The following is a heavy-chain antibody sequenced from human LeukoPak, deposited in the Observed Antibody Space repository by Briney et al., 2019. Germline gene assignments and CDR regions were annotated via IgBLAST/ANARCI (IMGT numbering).Heavy chain of an antibody. CDR2: INHSGST. CDR3: ARLCSGGSCYRKDVDY. Sequence: PSETLSLTCAVYGGSFSGYYWSWIRQPPGKGLEWIGEINHSGSTNYNPSLKSRVTISVDTSKNQFSLKLSSVTAADTAVYYCARLCSGGSCYRKDVDYWGQGTLVTVSP. D-gene: IGHD2-15*01. CDR1: GGSFSGYY. J-gene: IGHJ4*02. V-gene: IGHV4-34*01.